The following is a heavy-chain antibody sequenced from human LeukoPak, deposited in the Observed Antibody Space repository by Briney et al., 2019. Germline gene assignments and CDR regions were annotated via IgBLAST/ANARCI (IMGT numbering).Heavy chain of an antibody. Sequence: GGSLRLSCAASGFTFSSYAMHWVRQAPGKGLEWVAVISYDGSNKYYADSVKGRFTISRDISKNTVYLQMDSLRAEDTAVYYCARDHSGWYVDYWGQGTLVTVSS. CDR1: GFTFSSYA. V-gene: IGHV3-30-3*01. J-gene: IGHJ4*02. CDR2: ISYDGSNK. CDR3: ARDHSGWYVDY. D-gene: IGHD6-19*01.